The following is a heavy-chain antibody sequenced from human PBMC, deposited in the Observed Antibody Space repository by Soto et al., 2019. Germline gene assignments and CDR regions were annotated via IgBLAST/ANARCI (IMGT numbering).Heavy chain of an antibody. D-gene: IGHD6-13*01. V-gene: IGHV1-69*01. Sequence: QVQLVQSGAEVKKPGSSVKVSCKASGGTLNKHAITWVRRAPGQGLEWLGGIIPMFGIPNYPQKFQGRVTITAYDSTNSSHMELHSLSSDDTAVYYCARWGTSGWLKGAYDGWGQGTMVTVSS. CDR1: GGTLNKHA. CDR3: ARWGTSGWLKGAYDG. J-gene: IGHJ3*01. CDR2: IIPMFGIP.